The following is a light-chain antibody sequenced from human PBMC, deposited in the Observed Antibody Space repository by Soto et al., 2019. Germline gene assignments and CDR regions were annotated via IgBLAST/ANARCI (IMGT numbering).Light chain of an antibody. CDR3: AAWDDILDGWV. CDR2: ISS. J-gene: IGLJ3*02. CDR1: GSNIGDNT. Sequence: QSVLTQPPSASGTPGQRLTISCSGSGSNIGDNTVHWYQQFPGAAPKLLIYISSQRPSGVPDRFSGSKSGSSASLAISGLRSEDEADYYCAAWDDILDGWVFGGGTKLTVL. V-gene: IGLV1-44*01.